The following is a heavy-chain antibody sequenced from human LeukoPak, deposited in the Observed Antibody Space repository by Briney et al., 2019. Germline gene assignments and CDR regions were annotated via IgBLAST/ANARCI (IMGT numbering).Heavy chain of an antibody. CDR2: IYYSGST. J-gene: IGHJ4*02. D-gene: IGHD4/OR15-4a*01. Sequence: SQTLSLTCTVSGGSISSGGYYWSWIRQHPGKGLEWIGYIYYSGSTYYNPSLKSRVTISVDTSKNQFSLKLSSVTAADTAVYYCARVGAGLFLVDYYFDYWGQGTLVTVSS. V-gene: IGHV4-31*03. CDR1: GGSISSGGYY. CDR3: ARVGAGLFLVDYYFDY.